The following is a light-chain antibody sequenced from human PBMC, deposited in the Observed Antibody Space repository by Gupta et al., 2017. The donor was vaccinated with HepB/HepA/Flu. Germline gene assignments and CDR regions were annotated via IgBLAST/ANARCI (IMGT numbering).Light chain of an antibody. V-gene: IGKV3-11*01. CDR1: QSVSNY. CDR3: QQRTNWPRGYT. J-gene: IGKJ2*01. Sequence: EIVLTQSPATLSLSPGERATLSCGASQSVSNYLAWYQQKPGQAPRLLIYDASTRATGIPARFSGSGAGTDFTLTISSREPEDSAVYYCQQRTNWPRGYTFGQGTKLEIK. CDR2: DAS.